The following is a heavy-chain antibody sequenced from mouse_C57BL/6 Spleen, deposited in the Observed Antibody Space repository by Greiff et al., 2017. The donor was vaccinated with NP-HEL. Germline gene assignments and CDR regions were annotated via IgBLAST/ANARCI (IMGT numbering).Heavy chain of an antibody. V-gene: IGHV14-1*01. CDR2: IDPEDGDT. J-gene: IGHJ4*01. CDR1: GFNIKDYY. D-gene: IGHD1-1*01. Sequence: EVQLQQSGAELVRPGASVKLSCTASGFNIKDYYMHWVKQRPEQGLEWIGRIDPEDGDTEYAPKFQGKATMTADTSSNTADLQLSSLTSEDSAVYYCTTGYYGSSCEDYYAMDYWGQGTSVTVSS. CDR3: TTGYYGSSCEDYYAMDY.